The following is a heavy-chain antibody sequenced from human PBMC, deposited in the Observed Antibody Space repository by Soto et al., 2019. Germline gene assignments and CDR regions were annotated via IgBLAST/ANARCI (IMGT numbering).Heavy chain of an antibody. CDR3: AKDPNGDYVGAFDS. V-gene: IGHV3-7*03. Sequence: PGGSLRLSCAVSGFTFSDYWMSWVRQAPGKGLEWVANIKQDGNEKYYADSVKGRFTISRDKSKNTVFLQMNSLRADDTAVYHCAKDPNGDYVGAFDSWGQGALVTVSS. CDR1: GFTFSDYW. CDR2: IKQDGNEK. D-gene: IGHD4-17*01. J-gene: IGHJ4*02.